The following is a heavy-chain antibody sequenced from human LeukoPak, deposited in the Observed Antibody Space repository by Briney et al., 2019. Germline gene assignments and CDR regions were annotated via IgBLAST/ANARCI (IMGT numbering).Heavy chain of an antibody. Sequence: GGSLRLSCAASGFTFSNYAMSWVRQAPGKGLEWVSTINGGGDYIYYADSVKGRFTISRDNSKDTLYLQMNSLRAEDTAVYYCAKDRDLLLWFGEPFDYWGQGTLVTVSS. CDR3: AKDRDLLLWFGEPFDY. CDR1: GFTFSNYA. J-gene: IGHJ4*02. D-gene: IGHD3-10*01. CDR2: INGGGDYI. V-gene: IGHV3-23*01.